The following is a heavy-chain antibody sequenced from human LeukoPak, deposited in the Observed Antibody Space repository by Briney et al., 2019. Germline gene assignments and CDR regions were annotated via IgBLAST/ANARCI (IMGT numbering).Heavy chain of an antibody. D-gene: IGHD6-19*01. CDR3: AATLGGIAVAGTVDY. CDR2: TNAGNGNT. J-gene: IGHJ4*02. Sequence: ASVKVSCKASGYTFTSYAMHWVRQAPGQRLEWMGWTNAGNGNTKYSQKFQGGVTITRDTSASTAYMELSGLRSEDTAVYYCAATLGGIAVAGTVDYWGQGTLVTVSS. V-gene: IGHV1-3*01. CDR1: GYTFTSYA.